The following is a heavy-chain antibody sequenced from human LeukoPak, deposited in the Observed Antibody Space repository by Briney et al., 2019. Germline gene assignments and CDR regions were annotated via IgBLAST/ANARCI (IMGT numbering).Heavy chain of an antibody. CDR2: INTDGSST. J-gene: IGHJ4*02. V-gene: IGHV3-74*01. Sequence: GGSLRLSCTASGFTFSNYWMHWVRQAPGKGLVWVSRINTDGSSTSYEDSVKGRFTISRGNAKNTLYLQMNSLRAEDTAVYYCAREGGPNYNIWSGYYTGWDYWGQGTLVTVSS. D-gene: IGHD3-3*01. CDR3: AREGGPNYNIWSGYYTGWDY. CDR1: GFTFSNYW.